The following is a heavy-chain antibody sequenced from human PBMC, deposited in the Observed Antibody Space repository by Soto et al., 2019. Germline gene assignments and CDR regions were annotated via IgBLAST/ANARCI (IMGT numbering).Heavy chain of an antibody. D-gene: IGHD1-7*01. CDR3: ARHNQDNWNYGRYFDY. J-gene: IGHJ4*02. Sequence: ASVKVSCKVSGYTLTELSMHWVRQAPGKGLEWMGGFDPEDGETIYAQKFQGRVTMTEDTSTDTAYMKLSSVTAADTAVYYCARHNQDNWNYGRYFDYWGQGTLVTVSS. V-gene: IGHV1-24*01. CDR2: FDPEDGET. CDR1: GYTLTELS.